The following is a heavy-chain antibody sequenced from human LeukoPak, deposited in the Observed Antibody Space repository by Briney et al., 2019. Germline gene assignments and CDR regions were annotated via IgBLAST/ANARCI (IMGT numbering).Heavy chain of an antibody. J-gene: IGHJ3*02. V-gene: IGHV4-59*01. CDR3: ARDSTTVTTPDAFDI. D-gene: IGHD4-11*01. CDR1: GGSISSYY. Sequence: SETLSLTCTVSGGSISSYYWSWIRQPPGKGLEWIGYIYYSGSTNYNPSLKSRVTISVDTSKNQFSLKLSSVTAADTAVYYCARDSTTVTTPDAFDIWGQGTMVTVSS. CDR2: IYYSGST.